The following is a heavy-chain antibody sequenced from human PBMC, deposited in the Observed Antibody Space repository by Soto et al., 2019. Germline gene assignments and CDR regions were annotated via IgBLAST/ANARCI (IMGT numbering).Heavy chain of an antibody. CDR2: IDTSGTKI. CDR1: GYTFSDYY. V-gene: IGHV3-11*01. Sequence: GGSLRLSCAASGYTFSDYYMSWIRPAPEKGLEWISYIDTSGTKIYYADSVKGRFTITRDNAKNSLYLEMNSLRDEDTAVYYCASHYDMWSGYLSPVDYWGQGTLVTVSS. J-gene: IGHJ4*02. D-gene: IGHD3-3*01. CDR3: ASHYDMWSGYLSPVDY.